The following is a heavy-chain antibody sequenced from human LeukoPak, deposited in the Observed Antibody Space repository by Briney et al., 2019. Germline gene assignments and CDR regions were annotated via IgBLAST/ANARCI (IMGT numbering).Heavy chain of an antibody. Sequence: GASVKVSCKASGGTFSSYAISWVRQAPGQGLEWMGRIIPIFGTANYAQKFQGRVTITADKSTSTAYMELSSLRSEDTAVYYCAGVIPVADPDAFDIWGQGTMVTVSS. CDR2: IIPIFGTA. D-gene: IGHD6-19*01. J-gene: IGHJ3*02. V-gene: IGHV1-69*06. CDR3: AGVIPVADPDAFDI. CDR1: GGTFSSYA.